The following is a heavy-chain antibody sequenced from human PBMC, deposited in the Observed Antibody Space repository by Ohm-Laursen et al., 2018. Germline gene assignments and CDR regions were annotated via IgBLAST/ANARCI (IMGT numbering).Heavy chain of an antibody. CDR1: GFTFSSYA. Sequence: SLRLSCAASGFTFSSYAMSWVRQAPGKGLEWVSAISGSGGSTYYADSVKGRFTISRDNSKNTLYLQMNSLRAEDTAVYYCAKGDVDSSAYYYVPFDYWGQGTLVTVSS. CDR2: ISGSGGST. D-gene: IGHD3-22*01. V-gene: IGHV3-23*01. CDR3: AKGDVDSSAYYYVPFDY. J-gene: IGHJ4*02.